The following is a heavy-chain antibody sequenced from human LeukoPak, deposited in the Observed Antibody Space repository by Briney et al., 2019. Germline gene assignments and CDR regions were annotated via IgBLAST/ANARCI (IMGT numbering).Heavy chain of an antibody. CDR3: ARLVGVSPLDY. J-gene: IGHJ4*02. D-gene: IGHD3-16*01. CDR2: ISGSPDNA. V-gene: IGHV3-23*01. Sequence: GGSLRLSCVVSGFTFRSYAMYWVRQAPGKGLEWVSEISGSPDNAYYADSVKGRFATSRDDSRNTLYLQMNSLRAEDTAVYYCARLVGVSPLDYWGQGTPVTVSS. CDR1: GFTFRSYA.